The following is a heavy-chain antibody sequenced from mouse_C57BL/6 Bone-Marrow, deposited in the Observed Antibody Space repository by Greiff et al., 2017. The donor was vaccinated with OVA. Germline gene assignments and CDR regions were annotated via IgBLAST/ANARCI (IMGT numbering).Heavy chain of an antibody. CDR3: ARSTVVADENYYAMDY. J-gene: IGHJ4*01. CDR2: INPSNGGT. D-gene: IGHD1-1*01. V-gene: IGHV1-53*01. Sequence: VQLQQSGTELVKPGASVKLSCKASGYTFTSYWMHWVKQRPGQGLEWIGNINPSNGGTNYNEKFKSKATLTVDKSSSTAYMQLSSLTSEDSAVYSCARSTVVADENYYAMDYWGQGTSVTVSS. CDR1: GYTFTSYW.